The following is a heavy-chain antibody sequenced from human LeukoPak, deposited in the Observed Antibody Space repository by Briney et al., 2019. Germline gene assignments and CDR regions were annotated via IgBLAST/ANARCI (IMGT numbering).Heavy chain of an antibody. J-gene: IGHJ4*02. Sequence: SETLSLTCTVSGGSISSYYWSWIRQPPGKGLEWIGYIYYSGSTNYNPSLKSRVTISVDTSKNQFSLKLSSVTAADTAVYYCARDGQYSSSWYIEGYFDYWGQGTLVTVSS. CDR3: ARDGQYSSSWYIEGYFDY. CDR1: GGSISSYY. D-gene: IGHD6-13*01. V-gene: IGHV4-59*01. CDR2: IYYSGST.